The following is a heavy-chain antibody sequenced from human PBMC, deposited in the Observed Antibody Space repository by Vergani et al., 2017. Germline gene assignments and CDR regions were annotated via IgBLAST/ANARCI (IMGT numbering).Heavy chain of an antibody. V-gene: IGHV5-51*01. Sequence: EVELVPSGPEMRKPGESLKISCKGSEYSFGNYWIGWVRQMPGKGLEWMGIIYPADSDTSYSPSFQGQVTISADKSISTAFLQWDSLKASDTALYYCARHTTYTDSWGQGTLVTVSS. CDR3: ARHTTYTDS. CDR2: IYPADSDT. CDR1: EYSFGNYW. J-gene: IGHJ4*02. D-gene: IGHD1-1*01.